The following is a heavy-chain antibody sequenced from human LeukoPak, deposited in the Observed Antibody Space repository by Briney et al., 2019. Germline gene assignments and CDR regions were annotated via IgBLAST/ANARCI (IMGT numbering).Heavy chain of an antibody. D-gene: IGHD6-13*01. J-gene: IGHJ5*02. Sequence: GGSLRLSCEASGFTFSDYEMNWVRQAPGKGLEWVSYISAIDSTTYYADSVKGRFTISRDNAKNSLYLQMNSLRVDDTAIYHCARGLSSSRWPHWFDPWGQGTLVTDSS. CDR3: ARGLSSSRWPHWFDP. CDR2: ISAIDSTT. CDR1: GFTFSDYE. V-gene: IGHV3-48*03.